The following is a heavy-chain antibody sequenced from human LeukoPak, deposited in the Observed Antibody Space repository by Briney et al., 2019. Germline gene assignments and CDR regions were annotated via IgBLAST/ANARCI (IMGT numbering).Heavy chain of an antibody. V-gene: IGHV3-30*03. CDR2: ISFDGTDK. CDR1: GFTFTYHP. D-gene: IGHD3-10*01. J-gene: IGHJ4*02. Sequence: GRSLRLSCTASGFTFTYHPIHWVRQAPGKGLEWVAVISFDGTDKNYADSVKGRFTISRDTSKSTVYLQMNSLRDGDTALYYCARRSNFALHFDYWGQGTLVTVSS. CDR3: ARRSNFALHFDY.